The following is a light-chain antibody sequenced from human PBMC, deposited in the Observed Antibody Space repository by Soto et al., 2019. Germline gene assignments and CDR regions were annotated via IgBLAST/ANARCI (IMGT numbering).Light chain of an antibody. CDR2: GAS. J-gene: IGKJ4*01. CDR1: QSVSSY. V-gene: IGKV3-15*01. Sequence: EIVLTQSPATLSLPPGERATLSCRASQSVSSYLAWYQHKPGQAPRLLISGASTGATGIPARFSGSGSGTEFTLTISSLQSEDCAIYYCQQYHAWPITFGGGTKVDIK. CDR3: QQYHAWPIT.